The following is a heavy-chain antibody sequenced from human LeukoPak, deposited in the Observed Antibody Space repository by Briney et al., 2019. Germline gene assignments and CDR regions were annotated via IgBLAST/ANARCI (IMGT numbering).Heavy chain of an antibody. J-gene: IGHJ5*02. CDR3: ARATVTTLLDP. V-gene: IGHV4-59*01. D-gene: IGHD4-17*01. CDR2: IYYSGST. Sequence: SETLSLTCTVSGGSISSYYWSWIRQPPGKGLEWIGYIYYSGSTNYNPSLKCRVTISVDTSKNQFSLKLSSVTAADTAVYYCARATVTTLLDPWGQGTLVTVSS. CDR1: GGSISSYY.